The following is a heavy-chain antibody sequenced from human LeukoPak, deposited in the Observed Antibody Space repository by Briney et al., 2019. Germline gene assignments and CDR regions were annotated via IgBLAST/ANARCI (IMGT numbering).Heavy chain of an antibody. J-gene: IGHJ4*02. V-gene: IGHV1-24*01. CDR1: GYTLTELS. Sequence: ASVKVSCKVSGYTLTELSMHWLRQAPGKGLEWMGGFDPEDGETIYAQKFQGRVTMTEDTSTDTANMELSSLRSEDTAVYYCATRARRPWPDLYYFDYWGQGTLVTVSS. CDR2: FDPEDGET. D-gene: IGHD5-12*01. CDR3: ATRARRPWPDLYYFDY.